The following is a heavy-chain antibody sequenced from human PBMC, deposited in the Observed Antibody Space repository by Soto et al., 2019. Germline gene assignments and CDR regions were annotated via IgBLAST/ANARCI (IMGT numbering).Heavy chain of an antibody. CDR1: GGSFSGYY. Sequence: PSETLSLTCAVYGGSFSGYYWSWIRQPPGKGLEWIGEINHSGSTNYNPSLKSRVTISVDTSKNQFSLKLSSVTAADTAVYYCARCAVGSYGYFSYFDYWGQGTLVTVSS. CDR2: INHSGST. D-gene: IGHD5-18*01. J-gene: IGHJ4*02. V-gene: IGHV4-34*01. CDR3: ARCAVGSYGYFSYFDY.